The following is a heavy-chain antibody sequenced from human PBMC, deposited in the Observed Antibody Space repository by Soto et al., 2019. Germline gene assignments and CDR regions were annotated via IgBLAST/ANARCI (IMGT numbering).Heavy chain of an antibody. V-gene: IGHV3-23*01. CDR2: LSDSGVSP. CDR3: AKMTSDSYGRNYGMDV. CDR1: GFPFSSYA. D-gene: IGHD5-18*01. Sequence: PGGSLRLSCADSGFPFSSYAMSWVRQAPEKGLEWVSALSDSGVSPYYADSVKGRFTISRDNSKNTLYLQMDSLRVEDTALYYCAKMTSDSYGRNYGMDVWGQGTTVTVSS. J-gene: IGHJ6*02.